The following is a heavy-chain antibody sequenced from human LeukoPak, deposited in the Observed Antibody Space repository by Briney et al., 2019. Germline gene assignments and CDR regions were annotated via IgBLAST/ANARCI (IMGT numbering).Heavy chain of an antibody. CDR2: IYYSGST. CDR1: GGSISSYY. D-gene: IGHD6-19*01. Sequence: SETLSLACTVSGGSISSYYWSWIRQPPGKGLEWIGYIYYSGSTNYNPSLKSRVTISVDTSKNQFSLKLSSVTAADTAVYYCAKPQWLGGDAFDIWGQGTMVTVSS. J-gene: IGHJ3*02. V-gene: IGHV4-59*08. CDR3: AKPQWLGGDAFDI.